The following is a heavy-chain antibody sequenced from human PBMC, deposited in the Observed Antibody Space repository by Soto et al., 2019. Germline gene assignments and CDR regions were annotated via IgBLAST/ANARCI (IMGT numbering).Heavy chain of an antibody. CDR2: IYYSGST. Sequence: SETLSLTCTVSGGSVNTYYWNWIRQPPGKGLEWIGYIYYSGSTNYNPSLKSRVTISVDTSKNQFSLKLGSVTAADTAVYYCARAGYSGYDLGYYFDYWGQGTLVTVS. D-gene: IGHD5-12*01. J-gene: IGHJ4*02. CDR3: ARAGYSGYDLGYYFDY. V-gene: IGHV4-59*02. CDR1: GGSVNTYY.